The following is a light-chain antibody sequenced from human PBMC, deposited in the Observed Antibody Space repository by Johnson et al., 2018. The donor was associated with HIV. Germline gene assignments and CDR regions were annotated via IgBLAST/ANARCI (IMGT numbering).Light chain of an antibody. CDR1: SSNIGNNY. CDR3: GTWDSSLSFYF. CDR2: ENN. V-gene: IGLV1-51*02. J-gene: IGLJ1*01. Sequence: QSVLTQPPSVSAAPGQKVTISCSGSSSNIGNNYVSWYQQLPGTAPKLLIYENNKRPSGIPDRFSGSKSGTSATLAIAGLQTGDEADYYCGTWDSSLSFYFFGTGTKVTVL.